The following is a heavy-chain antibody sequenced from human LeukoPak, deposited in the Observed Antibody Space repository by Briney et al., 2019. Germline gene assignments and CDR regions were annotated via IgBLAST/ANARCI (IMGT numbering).Heavy chain of an antibody. CDR1: GFTFSNYG. CDR2: IRYDGSNK. CDR3: AKVAGYSYVGVYYFDY. Sequence: GGSLRLSCAASGFTFSNYGMHWVRQAPGKGLEWVAFIRYDGSNKYYADSVKGRFTISRDNPKNTLYLQMNSLRAEDTAVYYCAKVAGYSYVGVYYFDYWGQGTLVTVSS. V-gene: IGHV3-30*02. D-gene: IGHD5-18*01. J-gene: IGHJ4*02.